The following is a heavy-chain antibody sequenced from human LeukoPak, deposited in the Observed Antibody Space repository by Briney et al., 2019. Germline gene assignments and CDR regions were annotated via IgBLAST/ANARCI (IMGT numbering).Heavy chain of an antibody. CDR1: GFTLSAYG. J-gene: IGHJ4*02. CDR2: LQSDGMTI. D-gene: IGHD4-11*01. CDR3: ANNYIDNSFQY. V-gene: IGHV3-30*02. Sequence: PGGSLRLSCAASGFTLSAYGMHWVRQTPGKGLERVAFLQSDGMTIHYPDSTQGRFTISRDNSKNMLYLQLNSLRTEDTAVYYCANNYIDNSFQYWGQGTLVTVSS.